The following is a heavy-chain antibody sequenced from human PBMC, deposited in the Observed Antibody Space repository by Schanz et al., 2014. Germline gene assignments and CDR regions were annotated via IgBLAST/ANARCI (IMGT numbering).Heavy chain of an antibody. CDR2: RSYGSND. V-gene: IGHV3-30*01. Sequence: QPGRSLRISYSASGFTFRSYAFHWVRQAPGKVLECVALRSYGSNDYYSDSVEGRFSISRDNFKNTLYLQRYSLRPVDTTPQYGNAEYCCTSVPYDTLLRALKYY. J-gene: IGHJ6*01. CDR1: GFTFRSYA. CDR3: NAEYCCTSVPYDTLLRALKYY. D-gene: IGHD2-8*02.